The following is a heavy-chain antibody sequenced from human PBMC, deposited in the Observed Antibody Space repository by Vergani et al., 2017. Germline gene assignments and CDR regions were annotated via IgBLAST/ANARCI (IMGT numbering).Heavy chain of an antibody. J-gene: IGHJ4*02. V-gene: IGHV4-34*01. D-gene: IGHD2-2*01. CDR3: ARVSCSSTSCYQPFDY. CDR2: ISYSGDN. CDR1: RGSFSGYY. Sequence: QVQLQQWGAGLLKPSETLSLTCAVYRGSFSGYYWSWIRQTPGKGLEWIGQISYSGDNNYSPSLTSRLTISIDTSKNQFSLKIKSVTAADTAMYYCARVSCSSTSCYQPFDYWGQGTLVTVSS.